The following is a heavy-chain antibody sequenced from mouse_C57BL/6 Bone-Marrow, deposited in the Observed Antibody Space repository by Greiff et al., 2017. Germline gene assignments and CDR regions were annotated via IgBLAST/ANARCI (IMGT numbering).Heavy chain of an antibody. CDR1: GYTFTSYW. J-gene: IGHJ1*03. V-gene: IGHV1-69*01. D-gene: IGHD1-1*01. CDR3: ARPAITTVVAHWYVDV. Sequence: QVQLQQPGAELVMPGASVKLSCKASGYTFTSYWMHWVKPRPGQGLEWIGEIDPSDSYTNYNQKFKGKSTLTVDKSYSKAYMQLSSLTSEDSAVYYCARPAITTVVAHWYVDVWGTGTTVTVSS. CDR2: IDPSDSYT.